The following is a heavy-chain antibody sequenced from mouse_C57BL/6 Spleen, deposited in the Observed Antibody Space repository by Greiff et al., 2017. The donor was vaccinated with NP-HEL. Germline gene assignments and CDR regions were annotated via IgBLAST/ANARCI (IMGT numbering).Heavy chain of an antibody. V-gene: IGHV1-76*01. J-gene: IGHJ1*03. CDR3: ARSYGSGRYFDV. CDR1: GYTFTDYY. CDR2: IYPGSGNT. Sequence: QVQLQQSGAELVRPGASVKLSCKASGYTFTDYYINWVKQRPGQGLEWIARIYPGSGNTYYNEKFKGKATLTAEKSSSTAYMQLSSLTSEDSAVYFCARSYGSGRYFDVWGTGTTVTVSS. D-gene: IGHD1-1*01.